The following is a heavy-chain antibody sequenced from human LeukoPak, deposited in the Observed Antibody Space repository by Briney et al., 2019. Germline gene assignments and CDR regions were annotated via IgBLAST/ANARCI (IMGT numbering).Heavy chain of an antibody. D-gene: IGHD6-19*01. CDR3: AKGLIIAFNSIAVAVGSNYY. Sequence: GGSLRLSCAASGFTFSSYAMSWVRQAPGKGLEWVSAISGSGGSTYYADSVKGRFTISRDNSKNTLYLQMNSLRAEDTAVYYCAKGLIIAFNSIAVAVGSNYYWGQGTLVTVSS. V-gene: IGHV3-23*01. J-gene: IGHJ4*02. CDR2: ISGSGGST. CDR1: GFTFSSYA.